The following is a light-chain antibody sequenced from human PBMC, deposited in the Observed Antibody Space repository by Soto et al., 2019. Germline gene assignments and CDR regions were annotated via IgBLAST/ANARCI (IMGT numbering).Light chain of an antibody. J-gene: IGLJ2*01. Sequence: QSVLTQPASVSGSPGQSITISCTGSSSDIGSYNLVSWYQKHPGKAPKVMVYAGSKRPSGVSDRFSGSKSGNTASLTISGLQAEDEADYYCCSYAGDSTLVFGGGTKVTVL. V-gene: IGLV2-23*01. CDR3: CSYAGDSTLV. CDR1: SSDIGSYNL. CDR2: AGS.